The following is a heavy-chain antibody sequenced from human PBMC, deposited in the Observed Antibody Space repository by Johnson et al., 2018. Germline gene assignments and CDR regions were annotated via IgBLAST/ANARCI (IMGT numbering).Heavy chain of an antibody. CDR3: ARLGGQLNYYSNMDV. Sequence: EVQLLETGGGLVQPGGSLRLSCAASGFTFSSYSMNWVRQAPGKGLEWVSYISSSSSTLYYAASVKGRFTISRDKAKNSLYLQMNSLRDDDTAVYYCARLGGQLNYYSNMDVWGQGTTVTVSS. CDR2: ISSSSSTL. CDR1: GFTFSSYS. D-gene: IGHD6-6*01. V-gene: IGHV3-48*02. J-gene: IGHJ6*02.